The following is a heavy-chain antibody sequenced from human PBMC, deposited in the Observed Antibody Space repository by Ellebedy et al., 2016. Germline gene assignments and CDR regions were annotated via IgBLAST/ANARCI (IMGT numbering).Heavy chain of an antibody. D-gene: IGHD4-23*01. CDR3: ATRHYGGFDI. V-gene: IGHV3-53*01. CDR2: MWSGGLS. J-gene: IGHJ3*02. CDR1: GFSVTDNY. Sequence: GESLKISXAASGFSVTDNYMTWVRQAPGKGLEWVSVMWSGGLSYYADSVKGRSTISRDGSRNTLYLQVNSLRLEDTATYYCATRHYGGFDIWGRGTMVTVSS.